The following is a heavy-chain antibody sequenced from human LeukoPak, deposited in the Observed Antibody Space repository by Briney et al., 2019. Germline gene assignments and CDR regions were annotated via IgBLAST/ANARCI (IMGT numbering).Heavy chain of an antibody. D-gene: IGHD3-10*01. Sequence: PGGSLRLSCAASGLTFSSYWMHWVRQPPGKGLEWVANINEAGVEKYHVDSVKGRFTIFRDNAKNSLYLQMNNLRAEDTAVYYCARELSRTGAFDYWGQGTLVTVSS. CDR2: INEAGVEK. CDR3: ARELSRTGAFDY. CDR1: GLTFSSYW. J-gene: IGHJ4*02. V-gene: IGHV3-7*03.